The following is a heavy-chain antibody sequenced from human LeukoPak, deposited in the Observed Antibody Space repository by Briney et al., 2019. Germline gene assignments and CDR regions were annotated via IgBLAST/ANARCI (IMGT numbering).Heavy chain of an antibody. CDR3: ARTWIQLWSPYYYYYMDV. Sequence: GASVKVSCKASGYTFTGYYMHWVRQAPGQGLEWMGWINPNSGGTNYAQKFQGRVTMTRDTSISTAYMELSRLRSDDTAVYYCARTWIQLWSPYYYYYMDVWGKGTTVAVSS. V-gene: IGHV1-2*02. J-gene: IGHJ6*03. CDR2: INPNSGGT. CDR1: GYTFTGYY. D-gene: IGHD5-18*01.